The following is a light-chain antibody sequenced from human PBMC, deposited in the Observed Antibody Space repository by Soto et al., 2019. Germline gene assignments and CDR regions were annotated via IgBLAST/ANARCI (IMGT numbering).Light chain of an antibody. Sequence: EIVMTQSPATLSVSPGERATLSCRASQSVSSNLAWYQQKPGQAPRLLIYGASTRATGIPARFSGSGSGTEFTLTISGLQSEDFAVYYCQQYNNWLTWTFGQGTKVDIK. CDR3: QQYNNWLTWT. V-gene: IGKV3-15*01. CDR1: QSVSSN. CDR2: GAS. J-gene: IGKJ1*01.